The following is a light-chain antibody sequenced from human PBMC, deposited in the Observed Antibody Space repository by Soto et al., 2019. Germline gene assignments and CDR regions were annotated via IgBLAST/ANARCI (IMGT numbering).Light chain of an antibody. CDR2: LNSDGSH. CDR3: QNWGTGIHVV. V-gene: IGLV4-69*01. CDR1: SGHSSYA. Sequence: QLVLTQSPSASASLGASVKLTCTLSSGHSSYAIEWHQQQPEKGPRYLMKLNSDGSHSKGDGFPDRSSGSSSGAERYLTISSLQSEDEADYYCQNWGTGIHVVFGGGTKVTVL. J-gene: IGLJ2*01.